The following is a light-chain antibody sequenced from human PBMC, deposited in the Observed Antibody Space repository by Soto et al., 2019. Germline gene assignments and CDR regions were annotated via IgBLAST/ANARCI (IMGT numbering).Light chain of an antibody. J-gene: IGLJ2*01. CDR3: CSYAGSSTPV. V-gene: IGLV2-23*02. Sequence: QSVLTQPASVSGSPGQSITISCTGTSSDVGSYNLVSWYQQHPGKAPKLMIYEVSKRPSGVSNRFSGSKSGNTASLTISGLQAEDEADYYCCSYAGSSTPVFGGGTKVTVL. CDR2: EVS. CDR1: SSDVGSYNL.